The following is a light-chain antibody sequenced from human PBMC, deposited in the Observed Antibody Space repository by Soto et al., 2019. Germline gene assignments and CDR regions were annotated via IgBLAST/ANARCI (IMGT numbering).Light chain of an antibody. Sequence: DIQMTQSPSTLSASIGDTVIITCRASQSINSWLAWYQQKPGKAPKLLIHKASTLESGVPSRFSGSESGTEFTLTISSLQPDDFATFYCQQYNRFPYTFGHGTKLEIK. J-gene: IGKJ2*01. CDR1: QSINSW. CDR3: QQYNRFPYT. V-gene: IGKV1-5*03. CDR2: KAS.